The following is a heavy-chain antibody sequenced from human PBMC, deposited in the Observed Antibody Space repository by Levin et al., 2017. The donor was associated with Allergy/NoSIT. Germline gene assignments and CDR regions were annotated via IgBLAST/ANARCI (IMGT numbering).Heavy chain of an antibody. CDR1: GFTFSSYG. D-gene: IGHD6-13*01. CDR2: ISYDGSNK. J-gene: IGHJ4*02. CDR3: AKSRSYSTPYYFDY. V-gene: IGHV3-30*18. Sequence: AGGSLRLSCAASGFTFSSYGMHWVRQAPGKGLEWVAVISYDGSNKYYADSVKGRFTISRDNSKNTLYLQMNSLRAEDTAVYYCAKSRSYSTPYYFDYWGQGTLVTVSS.